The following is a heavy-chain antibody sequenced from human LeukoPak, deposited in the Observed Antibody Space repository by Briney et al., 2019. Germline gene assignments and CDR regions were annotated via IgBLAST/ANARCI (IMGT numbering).Heavy chain of an antibody. CDR2: IYYSGST. CDR3: ARDRAFDY. CDR1: GASISSYY. V-gene: IGHV4-59*01. Sequence: PSETLSLTCTVSGASISSYYWSWIRQTPGKGLEWIGFIYYSGSTNYNPSLKSRVTISVDTSKNQFSLKLSSVTAADTAVYYCARDRAFDYWGQGILVTVSS. J-gene: IGHJ4*02.